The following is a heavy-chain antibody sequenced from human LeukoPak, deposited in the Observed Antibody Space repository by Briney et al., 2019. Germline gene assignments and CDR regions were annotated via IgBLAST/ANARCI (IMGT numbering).Heavy chain of an antibody. D-gene: IGHD3-22*01. CDR1: GFTFSSYA. CDR2: ISGSGGST. Sequence: GGSLRLSCAASGFTFSSYAMSWVRQAPGKGLEWVSAISGSGGSTYYADSVKGRFTISRDNSKNTLYLQMNSLRAEDTAVYYCANDGRAYYYDSSGYQQRRDDYWGQGTLVTVSS. J-gene: IGHJ4*02. V-gene: IGHV3-23*01. CDR3: ANDGRAYYYDSSGYQQRRDDY.